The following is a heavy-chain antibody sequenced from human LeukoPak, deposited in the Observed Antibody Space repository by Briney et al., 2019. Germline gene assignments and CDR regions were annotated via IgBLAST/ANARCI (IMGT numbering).Heavy chain of an antibody. CDR1: GFTFSSFA. D-gene: IGHD2/OR15-2a*01. Sequence: GGSLRLSCAASGFTFSSFAMSWVRQAPGKGLEWVSAISGSGGSTYYADSVKGRFTISRDNSKNTLYLQMNSLRAEDTAVYYCASRRTDYLAPDWYFDLWGRGTLVTVSS. CDR2: ISGSGGST. J-gene: IGHJ2*01. CDR3: ASRRTDYLAPDWYFDL. V-gene: IGHV3-23*01.